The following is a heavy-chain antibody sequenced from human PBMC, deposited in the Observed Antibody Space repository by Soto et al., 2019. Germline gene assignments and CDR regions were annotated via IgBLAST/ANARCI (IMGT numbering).Heavy chain of an antibody. CDR1: GFTLSSYS. Sequence: QVQLVESGGGVVQPGRSLRLSCAASGFTLSSYSMHWVRQAPGKGLDWVAAMSFDGSSKYLADSVKGRFTISRDNSKNTLSLQMNSLGAEDSAVYYCVRGRLVIYYDDFEYWGKGTLVTVSS. CDR2: MSFDGSSK. CDR3: VRGRLVIYYDDFEY. D-gene: IGHD3-3*01. J-gene: IGHJ4*02. V-gene: IGHV3-30-3*01.